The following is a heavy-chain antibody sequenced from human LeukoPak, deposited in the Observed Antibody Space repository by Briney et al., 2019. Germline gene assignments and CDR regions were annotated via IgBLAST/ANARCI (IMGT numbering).Heavy chain of an antibody. Sequence: ASVKVSCKASGYTFTNYGISWVRQAPGQGLEWMGWISAYNGNTNYAQKLQGRVIMTTDTSTSTAYMELRSLRSDDTAVYYCARDYCSSTSCSFLSWFDPWGQGTLVTVPS. J-gene: IGHJ5*02. V-gene: IGHV1-18*01. CDR1: GYTFTNYG. D-gene: IGHD2-2*01. CDR2: ISAYNGNT. CDR3: ARDYCSSTSCSFLSWFDP.